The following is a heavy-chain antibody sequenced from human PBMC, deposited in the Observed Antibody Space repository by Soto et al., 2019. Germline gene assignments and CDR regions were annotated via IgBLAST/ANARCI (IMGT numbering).Heavy chain of an antibody. CDR2: IYYSGNT. V-gene: IGHV4-31*11. Sequence: SETLSLTCAVYGGSFSGYDYCWIRMPPDTGKDLEWIGYIYYSGNTYYNPSLKSRVTISVDTSKNQFSLKLSSVTAADTAVYYCARDQSYYYDSSGYHDAFDIWGQGTMVTVSS. CDR1: GGSFSGYDYC. J-gene: IGHJ3*02. CDR3: ARDQSYYYDSSGYHDAFDI. D-gene: IGHD3-22*01.